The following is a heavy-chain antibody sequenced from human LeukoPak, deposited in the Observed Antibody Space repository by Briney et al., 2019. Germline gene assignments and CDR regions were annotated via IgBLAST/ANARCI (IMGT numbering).Heavy chain of an antibody. CDR2: INHSGST. Sequence: SETLSLTCAVYGGSFSGYFWSWIRQPPGKGLEWIGEINHSGSTDYNPSLKSRVTISVDTSKNQFSLKLNSVTAADTAVYYCARHSEDTGVWGQGTLVTVSS. CDR1: GGSFSGYF. CDR3: ARHSEDTGV. V-gene: IGHV4-34*01. J-gene: IGHJ4*02. D-gene: IGHD5-18*01.